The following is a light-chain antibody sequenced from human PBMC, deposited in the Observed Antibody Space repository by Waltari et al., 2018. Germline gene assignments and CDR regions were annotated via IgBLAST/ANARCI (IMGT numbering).Light chain of an antibody. CDR2: ASS. CDR1: EGISIK. V-gene: IGKV1-39*01. CDR3: QQSYSALWT. Sequence: DIQTTQSPSSLSASVGDRVTISCRASEGISIKLNWYQQKPGKAPKLLIYASSSLQSGVPLRFGGSGSGTEFTLTISSLQPEDFATYYCQQSYSALWTFGQGTKVEIQ. J-gene: IGKJ1*01.